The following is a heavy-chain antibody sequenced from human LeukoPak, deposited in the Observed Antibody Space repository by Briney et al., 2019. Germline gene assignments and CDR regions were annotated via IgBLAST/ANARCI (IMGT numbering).Heavy chain of an antibody. Sequence: NPSETLSLTCAVYGGSFSGYYWGCIRQPPGQGLEWIGSIYYSGTTYYNPSLKSRVTVSVDTSKNQFSLKVTSVTAADTAVYYCSRAAAGQYYYHMDVWGQGTTVTVSS. J-gene: IGHJ6*02. CDR2: IYYSGTT. CDR1: GGSFSGYY. V-gene: IGHV4-34*01. D-gene: IGHD6-25*01. CDR3: SRAAAGQYYYHMDV.